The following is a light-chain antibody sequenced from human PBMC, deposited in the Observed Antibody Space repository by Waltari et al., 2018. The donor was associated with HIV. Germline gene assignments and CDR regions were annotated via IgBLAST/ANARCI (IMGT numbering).Light chain of an antibody. V-gene: IGKV1-5*03. CDR3: QQYDILGT. J-gene: IGKJ1*01. Sequence: DIQMTQSPSTLSASVGDRVTITCRASQSISKWLAWYQQKPGKAPELLISKASSLERGVPSRFSGSGSGTEFTLTISSLQPDDVGTYYCQQYDILGTFGQGTKVEIK. CDR1: QSISKW. CDR2: KAS.